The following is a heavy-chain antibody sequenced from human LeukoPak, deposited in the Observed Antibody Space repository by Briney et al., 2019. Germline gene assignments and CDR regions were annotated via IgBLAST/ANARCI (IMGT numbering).Heavy chain of an antibody. CDR2: IRYDGSNK. Sequence: GGSLRLSCAASGFTFSSYGMHWVRQAPGKGLEWVAFIRYDGSNKYYADSVKGRFTISRDNSKNTLYLQMNSLRAEDTAVYYCAKSGLVEQLVRRDYYFDYWGQGTLVTVSS. D-gene: IGHD6-13*01. V-gene: IGHV3-30*02. CDR1: GFTFSSYG. J-gene: IGHJ4*02. CDR3: AKSGLVEQLVRRDYYFDY.